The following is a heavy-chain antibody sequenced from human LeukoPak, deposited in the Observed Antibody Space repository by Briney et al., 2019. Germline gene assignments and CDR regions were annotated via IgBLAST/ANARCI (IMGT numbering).Heavy chain of an antibody. V-gene: IGHV1-24*01. CDR2: FDPEDGET. D-gene: IGHD6-19*01. J-gene: IGHJ3*02. Sequence: GASVKVSCKVSGYTLTELSMHWVRQAPGKGLEWMGGFDPEDGETIYAQKFQGRVTMTEYTSTDTAYMELSSLRSEDTAVYYCASPLAVAGTDAFDIWGQGTMVTVSS. CDR1: GYTLTELS. CDR3: ASPLAVAGTDAFDI.